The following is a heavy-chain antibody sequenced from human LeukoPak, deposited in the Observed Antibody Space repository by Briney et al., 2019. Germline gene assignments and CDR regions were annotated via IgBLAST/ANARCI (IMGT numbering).Heavy chain of an antibody. Sequence: GGSLRLSCAASGFTFSTYSMNWVRQAPGKGLEWVSAISGSGGSTYYADSVKGRLTISRDNSKNTLYLQMNSLRAEDTAVYYCAKGFGDYVPYYYYGMDVWGQGTTVTVSS. V-gene: IGHV3-23*01. D-gene: IGHD4-17*01. CDR3: AKGFGDYVPYYYYGMDV. CDR2: ISGSGGST. J-gene: IGHJ6*02. CDR1: GFTFSTYS.